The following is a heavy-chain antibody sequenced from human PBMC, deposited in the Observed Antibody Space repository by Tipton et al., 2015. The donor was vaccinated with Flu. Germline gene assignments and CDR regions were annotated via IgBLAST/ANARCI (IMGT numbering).Heavy chain of an antibody. Sequence: QSGPEVKKPGASVKVSCKASGYTFTSYGISWVRQAPGQGLEWMGWISAYNGNTNYAQKLQGRVTMTTDTSTSTAYMELRSLRSDDTAVYYCASGLSGYCSSTSCYSDYYYMDVWGKGTTVTVSS. J-gene: IGHJ6*03. CDR3: ASGLSGYCSSTSCYSDYYYMDV. CDR2: ISAYNGNT. D-gene: IGHD2-2*01. CDR1: GYTFTSYG. V-gene: IGHV1-18*04.